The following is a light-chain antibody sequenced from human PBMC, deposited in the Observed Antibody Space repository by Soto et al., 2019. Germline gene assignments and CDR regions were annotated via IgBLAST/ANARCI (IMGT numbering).Light chain of an antibody. Sequence: ETLLTHSPGTLALSPGERVTLSCRASQSVTYRYLASYQQKPGQAPRLLIYAASTRATGIPARFSGSGSGTDFTFTISRLEPGDFAVYYCQQYGSSPWTFGQGTKVDIK. CDR1: QSVTYRY. CDR2: AAS. CDR3: QQYGSSPWT. J-gene: IGKJ1*01. V-gene: IGKV3-20*01.